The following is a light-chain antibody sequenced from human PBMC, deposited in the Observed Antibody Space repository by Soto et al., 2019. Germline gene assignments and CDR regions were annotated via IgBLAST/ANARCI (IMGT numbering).Light chain of an antibody. V-gene: IGLV2-14*01. CDR3: QSYDISLHNYV. J-gene: IGLJ1*01. CDR2: EVT. Sequence: QSVLTQPASVSGSPGQSITISCTGTSGDIGSYNRVSWYQQHPGKAPKLIIYEVTDRPSGVSNRFSGSKSGNTASLTISGLQAEDEAEYYCQSYDISLHNYVFGTGTKVTVL. CDR1: SGDIGSYNR.